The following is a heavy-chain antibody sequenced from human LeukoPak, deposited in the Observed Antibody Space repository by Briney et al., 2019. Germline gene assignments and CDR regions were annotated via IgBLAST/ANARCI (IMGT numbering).Heavy chain of an antibody. D-gene: IGHD6-19*01. CDR1: GFTLSNAW. J-gene: IGHJ1*01. V-gene: IGHV3-23*01. Sequence: GGSLRLSCAASGFTLSNAWMNWVRQAPGKGLEWVSGVSGSGDTTYYADSVKGRFTISRDNSKNTLYLQMDSLRAEDTAVYYCAKAVAVAGSTRGYFQHWGQGTLVTVSS. CDR2: VSGSGDTT. CDR3: AKAVAVAGSTRGYFQH.